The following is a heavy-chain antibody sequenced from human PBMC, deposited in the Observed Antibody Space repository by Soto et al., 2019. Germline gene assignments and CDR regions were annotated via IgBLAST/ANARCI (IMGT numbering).Heavy chain of an antibody. CDR3: ARNGDGYNQGSFDI. D-gene: IGHD5-12*01. J-gene: IGHJ3*02. Sequence: QVQLQESGPGLVKPSDTLSLTCAVSGYSISSSNWWGWIRQPPGKGLEWIGYSYYSGSTYYNPSLKSRVTMSVDTSKNQFSLKLSSVTAVDTAVYYCARNGDGYNQGSFDIWGQGTMVTVSS. CDR2: SYYSGST. V-gene: IGHV4-28*01. CDR1: GYSISSSNW.